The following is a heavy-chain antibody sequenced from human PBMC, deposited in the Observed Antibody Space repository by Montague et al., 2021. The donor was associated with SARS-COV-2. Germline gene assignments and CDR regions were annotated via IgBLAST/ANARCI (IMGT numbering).Heavy chain of an antibody. J-gene: IGHJ6*03. CDR1: GGSFSTYS. D-gene: IGHD3-10*01. Sequence: SESLSLTYAVHGGSFSTYSWNWIRQPPGKGLEWIGEIHHGGSTNYNPSLKSRVTISADTSKNQFSLKLTSVAAADTAVYYCARLGDGVVPSPILGVGPYYSYYSLDVWGKGTTVTVSS. V-gene: IGHV4-34*01. CDR2: IHHGGST. CDR3: ARLGDGVVPSPILGVGPYYSYYSLDV.